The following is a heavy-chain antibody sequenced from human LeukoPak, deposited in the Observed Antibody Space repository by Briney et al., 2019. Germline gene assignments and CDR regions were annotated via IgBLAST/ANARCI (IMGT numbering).Heavy chain of an antibody. D-gene: IGHD6-6*01. J-gene: IGHJ3*02. CDR2: INAGNGNT. V-gene: IGHV1-3*01. CDR1: GYTFTSYA. CDR3: ARIGSSMAFDI. Sequence: ASVKVSCEASGYTFTSYAMHWVRQAPGQRLEWMGWINAGNGNTKYSQKFQGRVTITRDTSASTAYMELSSLRSEDTAVYYCARIGSSMAFDIWGQGTMVTVSS.